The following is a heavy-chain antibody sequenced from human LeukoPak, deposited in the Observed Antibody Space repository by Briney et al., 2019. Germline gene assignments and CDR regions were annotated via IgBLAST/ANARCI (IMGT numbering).Heavy chain of an antibody. D-gene: IGHD3-10*01. CDR2: IYPGDSDT. J-gene: IGHJ4*02. Sequence: GESLKISCKGSGYSFADSWIAWVRRMPGKGLEWMGLIYPGDSDTRYGPSFQGQVSISVDKSISTTFLQWSSLKASDTAMYYCARQYGRPYDYWGQGTLVSVSS. CDR3: ARQYGRPYDY. CDR1: GYSFADSW. V-gene: IGHV5-51*01.